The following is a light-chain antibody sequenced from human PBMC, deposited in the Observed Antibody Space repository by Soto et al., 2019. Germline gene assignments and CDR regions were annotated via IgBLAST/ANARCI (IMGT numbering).Light chain of an antibody. V-gene: IGKV3-11*01. CDR2: DAS. CDR3: QQYRSYAWT. CDR1: QSVSSY. Sequence: IVLTQTPATLSLSPGERATLSCRASQSVSSYLAWYQQKPGQAPRLLIYDASNRATGIPARFSGSGSGTDFTLTISSLQPDDFATYYCQQYRSYAWTFGQGTKVDIK. J-gene: IGKJ1*01.